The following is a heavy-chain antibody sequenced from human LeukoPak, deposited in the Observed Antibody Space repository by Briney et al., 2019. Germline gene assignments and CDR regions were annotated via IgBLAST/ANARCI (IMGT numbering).Heavy chain of an antibody. CDR1: GYTFTSYG. D-gene: IGHD3-10*01. CDR3: ARDGSGVWFDY. V-gene: IGHV1-18*01. CDR2: INAYNGDT. Sequence: GASVKVSCKASGYTFTSYGISWVRQAPGQGLEWMAWINAYNGDTNYAQKFQGRVTLTTDTSTSTAYMELRSLRSDDTAVYYCARDGSGVWFDYWGQGTLVTVSS. J-gene: IGHJ4*02.